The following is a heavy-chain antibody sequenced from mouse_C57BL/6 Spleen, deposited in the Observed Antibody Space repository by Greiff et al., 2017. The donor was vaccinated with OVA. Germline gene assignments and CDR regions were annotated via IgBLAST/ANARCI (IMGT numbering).Heavy chain of an antibody. D-gene: IGHD2-4*01. CDR2: IYPSDSET. V-gene: IGHV1-61*01. CDR1: GYTFTSYW. Sequence: QVQLQQPGAELVRPGSSVKLSCKASGYTFTSYWLDWVKQRPGQGLEWIGNIYPSDSETHYNQKFKDKATLTVDKSSSTAYMQLSSLTSEDSAVYDCARSRDYEGYAMDYWGQGTSVTVSS. J-gene: IGHJ4*01. CDR3: ARSRDYEGYAMDY.